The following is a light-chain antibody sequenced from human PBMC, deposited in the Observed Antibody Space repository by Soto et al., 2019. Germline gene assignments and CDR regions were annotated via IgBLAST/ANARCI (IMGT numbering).Light chain of an antibody. V-gene: IGKV3-15*01. CDR2: GAS. CDR1: QSVSNN. CDR3: QQYNNWPPDRT. J-gene: IGKJ1*01. Sequence: EIVMTQSPATLSVSPGERATLSCRASQSVSNNLAWYQQKPGQAPRLLIYGASTRATGIPARFSGSGSGTELTLTISSLQSEDFAIYFCQQYNNWPPDRTFGQGTKVEIK.